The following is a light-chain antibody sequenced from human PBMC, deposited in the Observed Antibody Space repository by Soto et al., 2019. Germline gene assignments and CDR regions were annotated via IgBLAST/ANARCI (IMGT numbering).Light chain of an antibody. CDR2: GAS. V-gene: IGKV3-20*01. CDR3: QQYDSFIFT. CDR1: QSVTSSY. Sequence: EIVLTQSPGTLSLSPGERATLSCRASQSVTSSYLAWYQQKPGQAPRLLIYGASRRATGIPHRFSGGGSGTDFTLTISRLEPEDFAVYYGQQYDSFIFTFGPGTKVDIK. J-gene: IGKJ3*01.